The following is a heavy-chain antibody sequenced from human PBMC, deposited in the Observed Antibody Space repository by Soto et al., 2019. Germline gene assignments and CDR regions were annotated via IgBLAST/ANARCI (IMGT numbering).Heavy chain of an antibody. CDR3: ARDRTSSYRESRYYFDY. D-gene: IGHD2-2*01. V-gene: IGHV1-69*13. J-gene: IGHJ4*02. Sequence: GASVQVSCKASGGTFSSYAISWVRQAPGQGLEWMGGIIPIFGTANYAQKFQGRVTITADESTSTAYMELSSLRSEDTAVYYCARDRTSSYRESRYYFDYWGQGTLVTVSS. CDR2: IIPIFGTA. CDR1: GGTFSSYA.